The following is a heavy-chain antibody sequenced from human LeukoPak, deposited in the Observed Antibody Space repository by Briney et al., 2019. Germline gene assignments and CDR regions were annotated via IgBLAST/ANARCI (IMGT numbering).Heavy chain of an antibody. CDR3: ARMAAGTVDY. V-gene: IGHV4-59*01. CDR2: IYYSGST. CDR1: GGSISSYY. J-gene: IGHJ4*02. D-gene: IGHD6-13*01. Sequence: SETLSLTCTVSGGSISSYYWSWIRQPPGKGLEWIGYIYYSGSTNYNPSLKSRVTISVDTSKNQFSLKLSSVTAADTAVYDCARMAAGTVDYWGQGTLVTVSS.